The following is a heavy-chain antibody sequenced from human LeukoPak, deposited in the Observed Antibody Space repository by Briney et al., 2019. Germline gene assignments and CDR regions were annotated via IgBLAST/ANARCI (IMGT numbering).Heavy chain of an antibody. CDR3: ARGIAARLRGWGYFDY. CDR1: GGTFSSYA. Sequence: ASVKVSCKASGGTFSSYAISWVRQAPGQGLEWMGGIIPIFGTANYAQKFQGRVTITTDESTSTAYMELSSLRSEDTAVYYCARGIAARLRGWGYFDYWGQGTLVTVST. D-gene: IGHD6-6*01. J-gene: IGHJ4*02. V-gene: IGHV1-69*05. CDR2: IIPIFGTA.